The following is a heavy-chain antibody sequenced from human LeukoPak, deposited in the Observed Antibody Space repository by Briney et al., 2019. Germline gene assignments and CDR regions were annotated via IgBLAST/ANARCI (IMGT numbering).Heavy chain of an antibody. V-gene: IGHV3-33*06. J-gene: IGHJ4*02. Sequence: GGSLRLSCAASGFTFSSYGMHWVRQAPGKGLEWVAVIWYDGSNKYYADSVKGRFTISRDNSKNTLYLQMDSLRAEDTALYYCAKKGSLVSPGNYFDYWGQGTLVTVSS. CDR3: AKKGSLVSPGNYFDY. CDR2: IWYDGSNK. CDR1: GFTFSSYG. D-gene: IGHD2-2*01.